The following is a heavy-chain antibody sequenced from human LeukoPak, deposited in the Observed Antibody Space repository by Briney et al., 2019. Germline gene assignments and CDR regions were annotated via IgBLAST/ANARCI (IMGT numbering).Heavy chain of an antibody. V-gene: IGHV3-23*01. CDR3: AKVYRDNGGYFAFNV. Sequence: PGGSLRLSCAASGFTFSSYAMSWVRQAPGKGLEWVSAISGSGGSTYYADSVKGRFTISRDNSRNTLYLQMSSLRAEDTAVYYCAKVYRDNGGYFAFNVWGQGSMVTVSS. CDR2: ISGSGGST. CDR1: GFTFSSYA. D-gene: IGHD4/OR15-4a*01. J-gene: IGHJ3*01.